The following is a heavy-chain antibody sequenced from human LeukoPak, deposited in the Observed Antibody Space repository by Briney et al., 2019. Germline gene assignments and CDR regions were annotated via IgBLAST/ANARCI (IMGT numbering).Heavy chain of an antibody. CDR3: ARAETTLLLNY. D-gene: IGHD4-11*01. CDR2: ISAHNGNT. J-gene: IGHJ4*02. CDR1: GYSFTHYG. Sequence: ASVTVSCKASGYSFTHYGIIWVRQTPGQGLQWMGWISAHNGNTNYAQKLQGRVTLTTDTSTSTVYMELRSLTSDDTAVYYCARAETTLLLNYWGQGTLVTVSS. V-gene: IGHV1-18*01.